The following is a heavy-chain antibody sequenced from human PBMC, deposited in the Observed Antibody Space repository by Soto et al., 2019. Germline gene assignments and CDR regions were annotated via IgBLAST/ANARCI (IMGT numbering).Heavy chain of an antibody. CDR2: ISGSGGST. D-gene: IGHD3-10*01. CDR1: GFTFSTYP. CDR3: AKNNLFGSRTKDY. Sequence: ESGGGLVQVEESQRLSCPASGFTFSTYPMSWVRQAPGKGLEWVSSISGSGGSTYYADSVRGRFTISRDNSKNTLYLQMNSLRAEDTAVYYCAKNNLFGSRTKDYWGQGTLVTVSS. J-gene: IGHJ4*02. V-gene: IGHV3-23*01.